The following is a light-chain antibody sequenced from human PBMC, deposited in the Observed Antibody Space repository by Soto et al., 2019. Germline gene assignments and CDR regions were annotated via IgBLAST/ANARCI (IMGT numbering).Light chain of an antibody. V-gene: IGKV3-11*01. CDR2: DAS. CDR3: QQRTNWPPIT. Sequence: EIVLTQSPATLSLSPGESATLSCRASQSISFYLSWYQHKPGQAPRLLIYDASNRATGIPARFSGSGYGTDFTLTISSLEPEDFAVYYCQQRTNWPPITFGQGTRLEIK. J-gene: IGKJ5*01. CDR1: QSISFY.